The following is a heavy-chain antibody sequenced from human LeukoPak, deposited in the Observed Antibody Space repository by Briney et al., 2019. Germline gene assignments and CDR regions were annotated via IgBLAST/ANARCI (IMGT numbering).Heavy chain of an antibody. Sequence: GGSLRLSCAASGFTFRNYGMHWVRQAPGKGLEWVTFIPSDGSNKYYADSVKGRFTIAKDNSKNTLYLQMNSLRTEDTAVYYCAKDPVAGAKAGGADFDYWGQGTLVTVSS. CDR1: GFTFRNYG. CDR3: AKDPVAGAKAGGADFDY. V-gene: IGHV3-30*02. D-gene: IGHD6-19*01. J-gene: IGHJ4*02. CDR2: IPSDGSNK.